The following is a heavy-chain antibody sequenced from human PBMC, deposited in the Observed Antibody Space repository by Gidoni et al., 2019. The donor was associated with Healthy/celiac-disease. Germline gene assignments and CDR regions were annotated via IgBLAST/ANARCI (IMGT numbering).Heavy chain of an antibody. D-gene: IGHD3-22*01. CDR3: ARRDDSSGYFDY. Sequence: EVQLVESGGGLVQPGGSLSLSCAASGFTVSRNYMSWVRQAPGKGLEWVSVIYSGGSTYYADSVKGRFTISRDNSKNTLYLQMNSLRAEDTAVYYCARRDDSSGYFDYWGQGTLVTVSS. J-gene: IGHJ4*02. CDR1: GFTVSRNY. V-gene: IGHV3-66*02. CDR2: IYSGGST.